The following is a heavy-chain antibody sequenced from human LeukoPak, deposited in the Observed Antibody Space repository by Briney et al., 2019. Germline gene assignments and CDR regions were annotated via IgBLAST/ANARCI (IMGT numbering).Heavy chain of an antibody. CDR1: GGTFSSYA. CDR3: ARGFYYYDSGGQLN. D-gene: IGHD3-22*01. J-gene: IGHJ4*02. Sequence: VASVKVSCKASGGTFSSYAISWVRQAPGQGLEWMGGIIPIFGTANYAQKFQGRVTITADESTSTAYMELSSLRSEDTAVYYCARGFYYYDSGGQLNWGQGTLVTVSS. CDR2: IIPIFGTA. V-gene: IGHV1-69*13.